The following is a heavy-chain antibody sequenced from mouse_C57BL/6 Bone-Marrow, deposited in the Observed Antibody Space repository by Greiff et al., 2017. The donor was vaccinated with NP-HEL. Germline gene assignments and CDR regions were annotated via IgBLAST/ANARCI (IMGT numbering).Heavy chain of an antibody. CDR1: GYTFTSYW. CDR2: IYPGSGST. V-gene: IGHV1-55*01. CDR3: ARSGSSPAGFAY. D-gene: IGHD1-1*01. Sequence: VQLQQPGAELVKPGASVKMSCKASGYTFTSYWITWVKQRPGQGLEWIGDIYPGSGSTNYNEKFKSKATLTVDTSSSTAYMQLSSLTSEDSAVYYCARSGSSPAGFAYWGQGTLVTVSA. J-gene: IGHJ3*01.